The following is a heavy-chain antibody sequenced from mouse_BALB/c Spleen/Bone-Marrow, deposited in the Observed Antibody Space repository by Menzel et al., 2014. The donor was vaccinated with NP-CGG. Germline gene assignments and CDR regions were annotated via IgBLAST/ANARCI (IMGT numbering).Heavy chain of an antibody. V-gene: IGHV4-1*02. CDR1: GFDFSTFW. CDR3: ARLHHYGYGAY. CDR2: INPDRRTI. Sequence: EVMLVESGGGLVQPGGSLKLSCAASGFDFSTFWMSWVRQAPGKGLEWIGEINPDRRTINYSPSLKDKFVISRDNAKNTLYLLMSKVRSEDTALYYCARLHHYGYGAYWGQGTLVTVSA. J-gene: IGHJ3*01. D-gene: IGHD1-2*01.